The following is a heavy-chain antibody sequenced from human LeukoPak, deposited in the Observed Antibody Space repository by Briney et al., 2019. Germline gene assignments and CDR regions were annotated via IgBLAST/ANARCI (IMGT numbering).Heavy chain of an antibody. CDR2: IRSKAYGETA. V-gene: IGHV3-49*03. CDR1: GFTFGDYA. D-gene: IGHD1-1*01. J-gene: IGHJ4*02. Sequence: GGSLRLSCTASGFTFGDYAMSWIRQAPGKGLEWVGFIRSKAYGETADYDASVKGRFTISRDDSKAIAYLQMNSLKTEDTAVYHCTRDRGAYNLYDYWGQGTLVTVSS. CDR3: TRDRGAYNLYDY.